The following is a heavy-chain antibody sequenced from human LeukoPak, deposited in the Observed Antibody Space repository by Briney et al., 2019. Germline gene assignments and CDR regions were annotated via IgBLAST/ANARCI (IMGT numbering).Heavy chain of an antibody. J-gene: IGHJ4*02. CDR1: GYTFTSYG. D-gene: IGHD3-10*01. Sequence: GASVKVSCKASGYTFTSYGISWVRQAPGQGLEWMGWISPYNGNTNYAQKLQGRVTMTSDTSTSTAYMELRSLRSDDTAVFYCARDREGYYGAGRSDYWGQGILVTVSS. CDR2: ISPYNGNT. CDR3: ARDREGYYGAGRSDY. V-gene: IGHV1-18*01.